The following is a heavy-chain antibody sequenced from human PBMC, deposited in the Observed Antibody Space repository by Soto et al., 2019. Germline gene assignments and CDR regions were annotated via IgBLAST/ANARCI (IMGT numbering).Heavy chain of an antibody. J-gene: IGHJ4*02. D-gene: IGHD1-26*01. CDR2: IIPIFGTA. Sequence: QVQLVQSGAEVKKPGSSVKVSCKASGGTFRSYAISWVRQAPGQGLEWMGGIIPIFGTANYAQKFQGRVTITADESTGTAYMELSSLRSEDTAVYYCARNLGEVGAPSGFDYWGQGTLVTVSS. CDR3: ARNLGEVGAPSGFDY. V-gene: IGHV1-69*01. CDR1: GGTFRSYA.